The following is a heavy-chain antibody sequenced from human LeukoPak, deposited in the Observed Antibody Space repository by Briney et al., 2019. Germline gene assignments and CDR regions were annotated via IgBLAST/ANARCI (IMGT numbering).Heavy chain of an antibody. D-gene: IGHD5-24*01. CDR2: IYSGGST. CDR3: ARVTGGYNLVDY. J-gene: IGHJ4*02. V-gene: IGHV3-53*01. Sequence: GGSLRLSCAASGFTFSSYEMNWVRQAPGKGQEWVSVIYSGGSTYYADSVKGRFTISRDNSKNTLYLQMNSLRAEDTAVYYCARVTGGYNLVDYWGQGTLVTVSS. CDR1: GFTFSSYE.